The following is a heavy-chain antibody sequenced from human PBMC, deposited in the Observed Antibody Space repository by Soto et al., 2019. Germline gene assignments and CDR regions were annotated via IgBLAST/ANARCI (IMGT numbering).Heavy chain of an antibody. V-gene: IGHV4-39*01. CDR1: GGSISSSSYY. CDR3: ARLAPSWFDP. Sequence: QLQLQESGPGLVKPSETLSLTCTVSGGSISSSSYYWGWIRQPPGKGLEWIGSIYYSGSTYYNPSLKSRVTISVDTSKNQFSLTLSSVTAADTAVYYCARLAPSWFDPWGQGTLVTVSS. D-gene: IGHD3-3*02. CDR2: IYYSGST. J-gene: IGHJ5*02.